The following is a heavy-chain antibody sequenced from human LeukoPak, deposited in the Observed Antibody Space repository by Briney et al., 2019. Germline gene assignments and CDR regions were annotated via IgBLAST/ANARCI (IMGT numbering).Heavy chain of an antibody. CDR1: GFTFSTYG. CDR3: AKDSYDYGDYDGGDY. J-gene: IGHJ4*02. CDR2: IRYDGSNK. V-gene: IGHV3-30*02. D-gene: IGHD4-17*01. Sequence: GGSLRLSCAASGFTFSTYGTHWLRQAPGKGLEWVAFIRYDGSNKYYADSVKGRFTISRDNSKNTLYLQMNSLRAEDTAVYYSAKDSYDYGDYDGGDYWGQGTLVTVSS.